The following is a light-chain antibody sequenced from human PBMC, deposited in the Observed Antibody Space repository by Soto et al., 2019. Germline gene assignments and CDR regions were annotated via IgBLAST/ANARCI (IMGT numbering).Light chain of an antibody. CDR3: LISYSDYMR. V-gene: IGLV7-46*01. CDR1: TGAVTSGHY. J-gene: IGLJ2*01. CDR2: DTN. Sequence: QAVVTQEPSLTVSPGGTVTLTCASSTGAVTSGHYPFWFQQKPGQAPRTLIYDTNAKHSWTPARFSGSLLGGKAALTVSGAQPEDEADYFCLISYSDYMRFGGGTKLTVL.